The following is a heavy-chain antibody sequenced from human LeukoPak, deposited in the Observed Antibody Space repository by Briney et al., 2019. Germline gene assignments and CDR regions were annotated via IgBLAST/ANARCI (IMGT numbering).Heavy chain of an antibody. CDR2: IGGSGGST. CDR3: AKSDDSSGYYDGIVY. Sequence: GGSLRLSCAASGFTFSSYAMNWVRQAPGKGLEWVSAIGGSGGSTYYADSVKGRFTISRDNSKNTLYLQMNSLRAEDTALYYCAKSDDSSGYYDGIVYWGQGTLVTVSS. J-gene: IGHJ4*02. CDR1: GFTFSSYA. V-gene: IGHV3-23*01. D-gene: IGHD3-22*01.